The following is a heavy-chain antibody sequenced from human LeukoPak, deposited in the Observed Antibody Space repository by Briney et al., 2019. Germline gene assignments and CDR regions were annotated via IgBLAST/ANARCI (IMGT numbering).Heavy chain of an antibody. Sequence: SETLSLTCAVYGGSFSGYYWSWIRQPPGKGLEWIGEINHSGSTNYNPSLKSRVTISVDTSKNQFSLKLSSVTAADTAVYYCARRIAEAGTGWFDPWGQGTLVTVSS. V-gene: IGHV4-34*01. CDR1: GGSFSGYY. CDR3: ARRIAEAGTGWFDP. J-gene: IGHJ5*02. D-gene: IGHD6-13*01. CDR2: INHSGST.